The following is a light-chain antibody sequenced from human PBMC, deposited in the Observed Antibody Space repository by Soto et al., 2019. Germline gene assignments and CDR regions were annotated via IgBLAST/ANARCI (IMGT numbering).Light chain of an antibody. CDR1: QGIXSSY. Sequence: IMVTQSAGTLSLEAGERATLSCRASQGIXSSYLAWYAQKPGQAPGLPIYGASIRATGIPDRFSGSGSGTDFTMKISRVEAEDVGVYYCMQALQTPTFGQGTRLEIK. V-gene: IGKV3-20*01. CDR3: MQALQTPT. J-gene: IGKJ5*01. CDR2: GAS.